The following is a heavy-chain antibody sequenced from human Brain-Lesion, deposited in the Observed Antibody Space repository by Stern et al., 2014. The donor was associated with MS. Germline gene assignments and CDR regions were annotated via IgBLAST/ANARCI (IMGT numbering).Heavy chain of an antibody. CDR3: ARDQRGITIFGVVTDYYHLGMDV. D-gene: IGHD3-3*01. CDR1: GYIFTGYY. J-gene: IGHJ6*02. CDR2: INPNTGGT. Sequence: MQLVESGAEVKKPGASVKVSCKTSGYIFTGYYIHWVRQAPGQGLEWMAWINPNTGGTKYAQKFQGRVTMSRDTSISTAYVELSSLTSDDTAVYYCARDQRGITIFGVVTDYYHLGMDVWGQGTTVTVSS. V-gene: IGHV1-2*02.